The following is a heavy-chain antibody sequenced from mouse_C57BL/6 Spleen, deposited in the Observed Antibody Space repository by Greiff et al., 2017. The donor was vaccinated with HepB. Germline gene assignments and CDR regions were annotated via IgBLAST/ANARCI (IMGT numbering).Heavy chain of an antibody. J-gene: IGHJ4*01. Sequence: DVHLVESGGGLVQPGGSLSLSCAASGFTFTDYYMSWVRQPPGKALEWLGFIRNKANGYTTEYSASVKGRFTISRDNSQSILYLQMNALRAEDSATYYGARYHGNYHPFYAMDYWGQGTSVTVSS. CDR1: GFTFTDYY. D-gene: IGHD2-1*01. CDR3: ARYHGNYHPFYAMDY. CDR2: IRNKANGYTT. V-gene: IGHV7-3*01.